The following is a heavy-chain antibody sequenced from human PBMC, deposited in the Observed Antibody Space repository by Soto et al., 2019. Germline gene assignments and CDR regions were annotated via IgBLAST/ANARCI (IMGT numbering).Heavy chain of an antibody. V-gene: IGHV4-59*01. CDR3: ARGVGSSPPRY. Sequence: LSLTCTISGGSISVYYWSWIRQSPRQGLEWIGYVYDNGRPYYSPSLKSRVTISADTSKNQISLKLTSATAADTAVYYCARGVGSSPPRYWGRGTLVTVSS. D-gene: IGHD3-9*01. J-gene: IGHJ4*02. CDR2: VYDNGRP. CDR1: GGSISVYY.